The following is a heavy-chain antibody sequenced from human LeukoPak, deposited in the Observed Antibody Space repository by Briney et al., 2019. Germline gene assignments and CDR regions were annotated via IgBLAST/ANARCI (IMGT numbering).Heavy chain of an antibody. V-gene: IGHV1-69*01. D-gene: IGHD3-22*01. CDR2: IIPIFGRA. CDR3: ARGTGDSSGYYYVY. J-gene: IGHJ4*02. Sequence: SVKVSCKASGGTFSSYAISWVRQAPGQGPEWMGGIIPIFGRANYAQKFQGRVTITADESTSTAYTELSSLRSEDTAVYYCARGTGDSSGYYYVYWGQGTLVTVSS. CDR1: GGTFSSYA.